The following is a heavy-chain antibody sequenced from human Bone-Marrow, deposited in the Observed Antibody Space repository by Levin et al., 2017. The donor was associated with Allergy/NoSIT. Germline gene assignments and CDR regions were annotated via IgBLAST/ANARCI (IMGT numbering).Heavy chain of an antibody. J-gene: IGHJ4*02. V-gene: IGHV3-74*01. CDR3: VRVGYSSG. Sequence: TGGSLRLSCVGSGFMLSDYWMHWVRQAPGKGPVWVSRINEFGRITNYADSVKGRFTISRDNAKNTVYLQMNSLRVEDTAVYYCVRVGYSSGWGQGTLVTVSP. D-gene: IGHD3-22*01. CDR2: INEFGRIT. CDR1: GFMLSDYW.